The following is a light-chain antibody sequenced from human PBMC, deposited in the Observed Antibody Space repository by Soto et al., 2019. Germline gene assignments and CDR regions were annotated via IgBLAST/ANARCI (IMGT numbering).Light chain of an antibody. Sequence: EIVLTQSPGTLSLSPGERATLSCRASQSVSSSYLAWYQQKPGQAPRLLIYGASSRETGIPDRFSGSGSGTECTRTISRLEPEDVEVYDCQQYGSSAWTFGQGTQVDIK. V-gene: IGKV3-20*01. CDR1: QSVSSSY. J-gene: IGKJ1*01. CDR3: QQYGSSAWT. CDR2: GAS.